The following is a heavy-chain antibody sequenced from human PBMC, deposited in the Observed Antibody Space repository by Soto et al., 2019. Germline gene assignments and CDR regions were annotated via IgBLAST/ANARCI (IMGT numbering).Heavy chain of an antibody. Sequence: EVQLVESGGGLVQPGGSLRLSCAASGFTFSTSRMHWVRQAPGKGLVWVSRIESDGRGTTYADSVKGRFTISRDNAKNTLYLQMNNLRAEDTAVYYCARDSMKGRFDPWGQGTLVTVSS. CDR1: GFTFSTSR. J-gene: IGHJ5*02. CDR2: IESDGRGT. D-gene: IGHD2-8*01. CDR3: ARDSMKGRFDP. V-gene: IGHV3-74*01.